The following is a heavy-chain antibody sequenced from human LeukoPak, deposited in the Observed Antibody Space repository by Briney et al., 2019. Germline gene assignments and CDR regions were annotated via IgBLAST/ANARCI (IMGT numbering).Heavy chain of an antibody. CDR2: INLSGST. CDR3: TRGSIAYYYMDV. Sequence: SSETLSLTCAVYGGSFSGYYWSWIRQPPGKGLEWIGEINLSGSTNYNPSLKSRVTISVDTSKNQFSLKLSSVTAADTAVYYCTRGSIAYYYMDVWGKGTTVTISS. J-gene: IGHJ6*03. V-gene: IGHV4-34*01. D-gene: IGHD3-22*01. CDR1: GGSFSGYY.